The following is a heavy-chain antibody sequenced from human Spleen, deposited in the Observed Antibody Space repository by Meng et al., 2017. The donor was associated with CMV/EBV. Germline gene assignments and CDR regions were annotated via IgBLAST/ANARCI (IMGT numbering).Heavy chain of an antibody. CDR2: ISYDGSET. J-gene: IGHJ6*02. Sequence: GESLKISCVASGFTLNTYAMHWVRQAPGKGLEWVAVISYDGSETYYADSVQGRFTISRDNSKSTVFLQMSNLRSEDAAFYYCARVRTTGWLFYAMDVWGQGTTVTVSS. D-gene: IGHD6-19*01. CDR3: ARVRTTGWLFYAMDV. V-gene: IGHV3-30*04. CDR1: GFTLNTYA.